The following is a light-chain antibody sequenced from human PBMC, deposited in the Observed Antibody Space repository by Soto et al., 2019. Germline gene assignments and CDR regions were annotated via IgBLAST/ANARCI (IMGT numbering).Light chain of an antibody. J-gene: IGLJ2*01. CDR1: SSDVGGYNY. CDR2: EVS. CDR3: SSYAGSNNFVV. V-gene: IGLV2-8*01. Sequence: QSVLTQPPSASGSPGQSVTISCTGTSSDVGGYNYVSWYQQHPGKAPKLMIYEVSKRPSGVPDRFSGSKSGNTASLTVSGLQAEDEADYYCSSYAGSNNFVVFGGGTQLTFL.